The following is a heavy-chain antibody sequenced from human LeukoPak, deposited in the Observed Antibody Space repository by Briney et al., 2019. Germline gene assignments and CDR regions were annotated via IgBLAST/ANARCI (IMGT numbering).Heavy chain of an antibody. CDR3: AGGPRGDYYYYYMDV. V-gene: IGHV1-69*13. Sequence: ASVKVSCKASGGTFSSYAISWVRQAPGQGLEWMGGIIPIFGTANYAQKFQGRVTITADESTSTAYMELSSLRSEDTAVYYCAGGPRGDYYYYYMDVWGKGTTVTVSS. CDR2: IIPIFGTA. CDR1: GGTFSSYA. J-gene: IGHJ6*03.